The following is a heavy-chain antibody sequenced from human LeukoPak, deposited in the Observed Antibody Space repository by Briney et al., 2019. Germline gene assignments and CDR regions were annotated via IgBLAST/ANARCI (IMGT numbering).Heavy chain of an antibody. J-gene: IGHJ4*02. D-gene: IGHD6-13*01. V-gene: IGHV3-7*01. Sequence: GGSLRLSCAASGFPFNSYWMSWVRQAPGKGLERVANINQGGSEKFYVESVKGRFTISKDIPRNLLHLQLSSLSVEDTAVYYCARESSSWPVRSRYYFDYWGQGTLVAVSS. CDR2: INQGGSEK. CDR3: ARESSSWPVRSRYYFDY. CDR1: GFPFNSYW.